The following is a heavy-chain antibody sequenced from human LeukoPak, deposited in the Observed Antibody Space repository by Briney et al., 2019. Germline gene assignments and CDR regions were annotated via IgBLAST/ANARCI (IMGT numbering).Heavy chain of an antibody. CDR2: IGNDGDTT. CDR3: AKDGHYCTATTCYSSWFDP. CDR1: GFSFDEYT. D-gene: IGHD2-8*02. Sequence: WGSLRLSCEASGFSFDEYTMHWVRQAPGKGLEWVSLIGNDGDTTYYADSVRGRFTVSRDNSKNSLYLQMNSLRSEDTAIYYCAKDGHYCTATTCYSSWFDPWGQGTLVTLSP. V-gene: IGHV3-43*01. J-gene: IGHJ5*02.